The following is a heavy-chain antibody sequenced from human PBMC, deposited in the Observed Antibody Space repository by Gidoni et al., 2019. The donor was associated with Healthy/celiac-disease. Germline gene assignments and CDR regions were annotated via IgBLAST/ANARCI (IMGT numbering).Heavy chain of an antibody. D-gene: IGHD6-13*01. CDR2: IKSKTDGGTT. J-gene: IGHJ3*02. CDR1: GFTVRNAW. V-gene: IGHV3-15*01. Sequence: EVQLVESGGGLVKPGGSIRRSCAASGFTVRNAWMSWVRQAPGKGLEWVVRIKSKTDGGTTDYAAPVKGRFTISRDDSKNTLYLQMNSLKPEDTAVYYCSSDSSSWPGIGAFDIWGQGTMVTVSS. CDR3: SSDSSSWPGIGAFDI.